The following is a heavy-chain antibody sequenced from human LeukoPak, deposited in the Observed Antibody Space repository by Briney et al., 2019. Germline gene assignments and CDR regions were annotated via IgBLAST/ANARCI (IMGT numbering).Heavy chain of an antibody. CDR1: GFRFNTYW. J-gene: IGHJ4*02. V-gene: IGHV3-7*01. CDR2: IKQDGNEK. Sequence: GGSLRLSCAASGFRFNTYWMSWVRQAPGKGLEWVANIKQDGNEKYYADSVKGRFTISRDNGKNSLDLQMNSLRADDTAVYYCARDTLGEGEDANYAVYYFDYWGQGTVVTVSS. CDR3: ARDTLGEGEDANYAVYYFDY. D-gene: IGHD4/OR15-4a*01.